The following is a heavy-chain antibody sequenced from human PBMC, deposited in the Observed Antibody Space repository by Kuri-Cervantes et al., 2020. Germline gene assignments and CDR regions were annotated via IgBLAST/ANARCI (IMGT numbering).Heavy chain of an antibody. CDR3: ASYGDYSYYYMDV. D-gene: IGHD4-17*01. J-gene: IGHJ6*03. V-gene: IGHV4-34*01. CDR1: GGSFSGYY. Sequence: SQTLSLTCAVYGGSFSGYYWSWIRQPPGKGLEWIGEINHSGSTNYNPSLKSRVTISEDTSKNQFSLRLSSVTAADTAVYYCASYGDYSYYYMDVWGKGTTVTVSS. CDR2: INHSGST.